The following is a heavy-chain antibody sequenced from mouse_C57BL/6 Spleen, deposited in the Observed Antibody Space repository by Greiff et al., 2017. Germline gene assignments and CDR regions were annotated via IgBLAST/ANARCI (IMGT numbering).Heavy chain of an antibody. J-gene: IGHJ2*02. CDR3: TREWAYYSSLDY. Sequence: QVQLQQSGAELVRPGASVTLSCKASGYTFTDYEMHWVKQTPVHGLEWIGAIDPETGGTAYNQKFKGKAILTADKSSSTAYMELRSLTSEDSAVYYCTREWAYYSSLDYWGQGTSLTVSS. D-gene: IGHD1-1*01. CDR1: GYTFTDYE. V-gene: IGHV1-15*01. CDR2: IDPETGGT.